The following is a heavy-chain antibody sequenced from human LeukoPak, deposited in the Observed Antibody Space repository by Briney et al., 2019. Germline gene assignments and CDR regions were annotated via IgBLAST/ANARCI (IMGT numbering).Heavy chain of an antibody. CDR2: IYHSGST. CDR3: ARAKGYCSSTSCYPDY. Sequence: SETLSLTCTVSGGSISSYYWSWIRQPPGKGLEWIGYIYHSGSTYYNPSLKSRVTISVDRSKNQFSLKLSSVTAADTAVYYCARAKGYCSSTSCYPDYWGQGTLVTVSS. V-gene: IGHV4-59*12. D-gene: IGHD2-2*01. CDR1: GGSISSYY. J-gene: IGHJ4*02.